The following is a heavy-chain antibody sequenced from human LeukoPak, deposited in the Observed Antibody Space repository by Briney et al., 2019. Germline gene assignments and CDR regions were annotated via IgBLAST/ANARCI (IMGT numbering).Heavy chain of an antibody. D-gene: IGHD3-10*01. J-gene: IGHJ4*02. CDR3: ARHDTNMVYYFGY. CDR1: GYNFTTYW. Sequence: GESLKISCRGSGYNFTTYWIGWVRQMPGKGLEWMGFIYPGDSDARYSPSFQGQVTITADKSISTAYLQWSSLKAADTAMYYCARHDTNMVYYFGYWGQGTLVTVSS. V-gene: IGHV5-51*01. CDR2: IYPGDSDA.